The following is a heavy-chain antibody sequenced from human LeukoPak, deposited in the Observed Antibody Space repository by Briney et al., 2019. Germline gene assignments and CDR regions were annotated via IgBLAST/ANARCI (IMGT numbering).Heavy chain of an antibody. J-gene: IGHJ4*02. CDR1: GFTFSSYS. CDR2: ISSSSSYI. D-gene: IGHD3-10*01. CDR3: ARDSYGSGSYSWFRY. Sequence: PGGSLRLSCAASGFTFSSYSLNWVRQAPGKGLEWVSSISSSSSYIYYADSVKGRFTISRDNAKNSLYLQMNSLRAEDTAVYYCARDSYGSGSYSWFRYWGQGTLVTVSS. V-gene: IGHV3-21*01.